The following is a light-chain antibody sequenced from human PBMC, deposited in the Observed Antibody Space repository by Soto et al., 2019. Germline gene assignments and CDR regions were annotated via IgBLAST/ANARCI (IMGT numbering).Light chain of an antibody. CDR3: QQYNNWPPLT. J-gene: IGKJ5*01. CDR2: GAS. V-gene: IGKV3-15*01. Sequence: EIVMTQSPATLSVSPGERATLSCRASQSVSSNLAWYQQKPGQAPRLLIYGASTRATGIPARFSGSGSGTEFTLXVSRLQSEDFAIYYCQQYNNWPPLTFGQGTRLEIK. CDR1: QSVSSN.